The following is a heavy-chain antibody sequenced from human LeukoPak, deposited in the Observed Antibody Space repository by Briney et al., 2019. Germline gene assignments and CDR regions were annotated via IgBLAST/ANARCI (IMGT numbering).Heavy chain of an antibody. CDR2: IWYDGSNI. CDR3: ARARNDYDSNGFSLLDY. CDR1: GISFSSHG. J-gene: IGHJ4*02. Sequence: GTSLRLSCAASGISFSSHGMHWVRQAPGKGLEWVAVIWYDGSNIYYTDSVKGRFTISRDNSKNTLYLQMNSLRAEDTALYYCARARNDYDSNGFSLLDYWGQGTLATVSS. V-gene: IGHV3-33*01. D-gene: IGHD3-22*01.